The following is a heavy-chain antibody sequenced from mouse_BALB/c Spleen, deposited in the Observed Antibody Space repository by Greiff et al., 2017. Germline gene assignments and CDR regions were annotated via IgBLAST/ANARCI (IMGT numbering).Heavy chain of an antibody. CDR3: ARVDSSGYEGY. CDR2: INPYNDGT. D-gene: IGHD3-2*01. J-gene: IGHJ2*01. CDR1: GYTFTSYV. V-gene: IGHV1-14*01. Sequence: EVKLQESGPELVKPGASVKMSCKASGYTFTSYVMHWVKQKPGQGLEWIGYINPYNDGTKYNEKFKGKATLTSDKSSSTAYMELSSLTSEDSAVYYCARVDSSGYEGYWGQGTTLTVSS.